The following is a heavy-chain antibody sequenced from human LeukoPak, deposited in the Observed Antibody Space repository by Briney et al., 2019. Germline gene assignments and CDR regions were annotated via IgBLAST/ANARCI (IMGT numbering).Heavy chain of an antibody. CDR3: ARDPPYSSSWPRPFGY. V-gene: IGHV4-59*12. D-gene: IGHD6-13*01. Sequence: PSETLSLTCTVSGGSISTYYWSWIRQPPGKGLEWIGYIYHSGSTYYNPSLKSRVTISVDTSKNQFSLKLSSVTAADTAVYYCARDPPYSSSWPRPFGYWGQGTLVTVSS. CDR2: IYHSGST. J-gene: IGHJ4*02. CDR1: GGSISTYY.